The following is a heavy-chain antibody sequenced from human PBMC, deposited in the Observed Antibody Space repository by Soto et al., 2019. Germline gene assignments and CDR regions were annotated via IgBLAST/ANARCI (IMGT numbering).Heavy chain of an antibody. J-gene: IGHJ3*02. CDR3: ARERPPHAFDI. CDR1: GFTFSSYS. V-gene: IGHV3-21*01. CDR2: ISSSSSYI. Sequence: SGRSLRLSCAASGFTFSSYSMNWVRQAPGKGLEWVSSISSSSSYIYYADSVKGRFTISRDNAKNSLYLQMNSLRAEDTAVYYCARERPPHAFDIWGQGTMVTVSS.